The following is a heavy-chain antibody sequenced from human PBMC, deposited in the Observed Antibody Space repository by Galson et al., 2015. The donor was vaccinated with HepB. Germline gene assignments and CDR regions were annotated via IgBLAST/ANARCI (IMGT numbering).Heavy chain of an antibody. D-gene: IGHD2-2*01. CDR3: ARAYISYQRAGNPYYYYYMDV. Sequence: SVKVSCKASGGTFSSYAISWVRQAPGQGLEWMGGIIPIFGTANYAQKFQGRVTITADESTSTAYMELSSLRSEDTAVYYCARAYISYQRAGNPYYYYYMDVWGKGTTVTVSS. V-gene: IGHV1-69*13. CDR1: GGTFSSYA. CDR2: IIPIFGTA. J-gene: IGHJ6*03.